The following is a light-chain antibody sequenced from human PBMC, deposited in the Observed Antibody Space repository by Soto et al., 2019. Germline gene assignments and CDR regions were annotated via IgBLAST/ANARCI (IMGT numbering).Light chain of an antibody. CDR3: QQRSSWPFT. Sequence: EVVLPQSPATMSLSPGEGSPLSCRASQSIGNYLAWYQQKPGQAPRLLIYATSNRATGIPARFSGSGSGTDFTLTISSLEPEDFAVYYCQQRSSWPFTFGPGTKVDIK. CDR2: ATS. V-gene: IGKV3-11*01. CDR1: QSIGNY. J-gene: IGKJ3*01.